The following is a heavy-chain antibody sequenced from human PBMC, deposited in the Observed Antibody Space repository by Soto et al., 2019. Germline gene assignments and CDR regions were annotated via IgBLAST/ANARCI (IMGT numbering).Heavy chain of an antibody. V-gene: IGHV4-39*01. D-gene: IGHD1-26*01. Sequence: SAALSLACTVSGGSIRSSRYYWGGIRQPPGEGLEWIGSIYYSGSTYYNPSLKSRVTISVDKSKNQFSLKLSSVTAADTAVYYCARQAKVGANYHYYYCYGMDVWGQGTTVS. CDR3: ARQAKVGANYHYYYCYGMDV. CDR1: GGSIRSSRYY. CDR2: IYYSGST. J-gene: IGHJ6*02.